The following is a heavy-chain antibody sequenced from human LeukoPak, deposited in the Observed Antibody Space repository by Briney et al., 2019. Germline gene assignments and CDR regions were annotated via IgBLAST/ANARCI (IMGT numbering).Heavy chain of an antibody. CDR2: IGTAGDP. D-gene: IGHD2-2*01. J-gene: IGHJ3*02. Sequence: GGSLRLSCAASGFTFSSYDTHWVRQATGKGLEWVSAIGTAGDPYYPGSVKGRFTISRENAKNSLYLQMNSLRAGDTAVYYCARVHCSSTSCYGGYSYGEDAFGIWGQGTMVTVSS. V-gene: IGHV3-13*05. CDR1: GFTFSSYD. CDR3: ARVHCSSTSCYGGYSYGEDAFGI.